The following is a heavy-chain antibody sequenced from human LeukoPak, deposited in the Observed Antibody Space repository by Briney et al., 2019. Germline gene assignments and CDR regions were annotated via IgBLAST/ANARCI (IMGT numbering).Heavy chain of an antibody. V-gene: IGHV4-59*08. Sequence: SETLSLTCNISDDSITYRYWNWIRQPLGKGLEWIGYIYPSGYYSSGSTKYNPSLQSRVTISLDTSKRQFSLSLNSVTAADTAVYYCARTKNDYASDWPFDSWGQGTLVTVSS. CDR3: ARTKNDYASDWPFDS. CDR2: IYPSGYYSSGST. CDR1: DDSITYRY. D-gene: IGHD4/OR15-4a*01. J-gene: IGHJ4*02.